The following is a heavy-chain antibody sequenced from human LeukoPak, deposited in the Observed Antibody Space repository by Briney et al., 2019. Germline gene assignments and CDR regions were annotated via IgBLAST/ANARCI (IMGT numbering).Heavy chain of an antibody. V-gene: IGHV4-59*07. CDR3: ARSVRGDYVDY. CDR1: AESITSYY. D-gene: IGHD4-17*01. Sequence: SDTLSLTCTVSAESITSYYWSWIRQPPGKGLEWIGYFQYSGSTNYNPSLKSRVTISVDTSKHQFSLKLSSVTTAHTAMYDCARSVRGDYVDYWGQGTLVTVSS. J-gene: IGHJ4*02. CDR2: FQYSGST.